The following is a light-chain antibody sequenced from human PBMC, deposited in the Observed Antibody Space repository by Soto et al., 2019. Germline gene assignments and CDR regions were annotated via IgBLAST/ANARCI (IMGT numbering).Light chain of an antibody. CDR2: GAS. CDR1: QSVSSSY. V-gene: IGKV3-20*01. CDR3: QQYGSSPPYT. Sequence: EIVLTQSPGTLSLSPGERATLSCRASQSVSSSYLAWYQQKPGQAPRLLIYGASSRATGIPDRFSGSGTGPDFTLTISRLEPEDLAGYYCQQYGSSPPYTFGQGTKLEIK. J-gene: IGKJ2*01.